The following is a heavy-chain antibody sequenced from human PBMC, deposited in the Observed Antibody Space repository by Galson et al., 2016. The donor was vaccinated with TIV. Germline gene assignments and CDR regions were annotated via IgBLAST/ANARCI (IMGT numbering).Heavy chain of an antibody. Sequence: LSLTCDVYGGSFSGYYWTWIRQSPGKGLEWIGEINHSGSTNYSPSLKSRITMSVDTSKSQFSLKLTSVTAADTAVYYCMREGSTVTMHHYFGVEVWGQGTTVIVSS. V-gene: IGHV4-34*01. D-gene: IGHD4-17*01. J-gene: IGHJ6*01. CDR1: GGSFSGYY. CDR3: MREGSTVTMHHYFGVEV. CDR2: INHSGST.